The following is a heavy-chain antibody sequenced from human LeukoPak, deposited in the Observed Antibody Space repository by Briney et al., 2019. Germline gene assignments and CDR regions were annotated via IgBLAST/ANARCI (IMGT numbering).Heavy chain of an antibody. J-gene: IGHJ4*02. CDR2: IYTSGST. Sequence: SETLSLTCTVSGYSISSVYYWGWIRQPPGKGLEWIGRIYTSGSTNYNPSLKSRVTMSVDTSKNQFSLKLSSVTAADTAVYYCAGGYSYGRFDYWGQGTLVTVSS. D-gene: IGHD5-18*01. CDR1: GYSISSVYY. CDR3: AGGYSYGRFDY. V-gene: IGHV4-38-2*02.